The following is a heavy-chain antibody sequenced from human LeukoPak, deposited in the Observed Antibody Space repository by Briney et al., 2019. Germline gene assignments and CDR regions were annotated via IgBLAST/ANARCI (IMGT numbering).Heavy chain of an antibody. CDR2: ISSSSSYI. CDR3: ARGTRGGWYGGNWFDP. CDR1: GFTFSSYS. Sequence: PGGSLGLSCAASGFTFSSYSMNRVRQAPGKGLEWVSSISSSSSYIYYADSVKGRFTISRDNAKNSLYLQMNSLRAEDTAVYYCARGTRGGWYGGNWFDPWGQGTLVTVSS. D-gene: IGHD6-19*01. J-gene: IGHJ5*02. V-gene: IGHV3-21*01.